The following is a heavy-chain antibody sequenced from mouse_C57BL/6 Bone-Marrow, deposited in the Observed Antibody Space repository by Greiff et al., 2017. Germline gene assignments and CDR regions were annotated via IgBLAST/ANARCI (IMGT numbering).Heavy chain of an antibody. CDR3: ARWDYDYGPLAY. D-gene: IGHD2-4*01. CDR2: IYPGDGDT. V-gene: IGHV1-82*01. CDR1: GYAFSSSW. J-gene: IGHJ3*01. Sequence: QVQLQQSGPELVKPGASVKISCKASGYAFSSSWMNWVKQRPGKGLEWIGRIYPGDGDTNYNGKFKGKATLTADKSSSTAYMQLSSLTSEDSAVYFCARWDYDYGPLAYWGQGTLVTVSA.